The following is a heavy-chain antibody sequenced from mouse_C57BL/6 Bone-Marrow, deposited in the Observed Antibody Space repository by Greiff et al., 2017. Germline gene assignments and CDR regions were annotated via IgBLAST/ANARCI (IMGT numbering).Heavy chain of an antibody. CDR3: TTGSSYTWFAY. CDR1: GFNIKDDY. D-gene: IGHD1-1*01. J-gene: IGHJ3*01. CDR2: IDPENGDT. Sequence: VQLQQPGAELVMPGASVKLSCTASGFNIKDDYMHWVKQRPEQGLEWIGWIDPENGDTEYASKFQGKATITADTSSNTAYLQLSSLTSEDTAVYYCTTGSSYTWFAYGGQGTLVTVSA. V-gene: IGHV14-4*01.